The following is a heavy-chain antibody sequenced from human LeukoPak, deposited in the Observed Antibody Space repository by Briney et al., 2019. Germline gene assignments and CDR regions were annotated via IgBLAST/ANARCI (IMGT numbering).Heavy chain of an antibody. CDR3: ARAPYCSSTSCSKRWFDP. V-gene: IGHV1-2*02. J-gene: IGHJ5*02. Sequence: ASVKVSCKASGYTFTGYYMHWVRQAPGQGLEWMGWINPNSGGTNYAQKFQGRVTMTRDTSISTAYMELSRLRSDDTAVYYCARAPYCSSTSCSKRWFDPWGQGTLVTVSS. CDR1: GYTFTGYY. D-gene: IGHD2-2*01. CDR2: INPNSGGT.